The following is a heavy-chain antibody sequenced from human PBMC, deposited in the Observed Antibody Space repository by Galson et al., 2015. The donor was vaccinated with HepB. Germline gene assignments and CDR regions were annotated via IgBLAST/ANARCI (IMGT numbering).Heavy chain of an antibody. Sequence: SLRLSCAASGFTFSHFAMSWVRQAPGKGLEWVSSVDGSVGSTYYADSVKGRFTISRDDSKNTLYLQLNSLGAEDTAVYYCAKRSCTSGSCFFLYYWGQGTLVTVSS. D-gene: IGHD2-15*01. V-gene: IGHV3-23*01. CDR1: GFTFSHFA. CDR3: AKRSCTSGSCFFLYY. J-gene: IGHJ4*02. CDR2: VDGSVGST.